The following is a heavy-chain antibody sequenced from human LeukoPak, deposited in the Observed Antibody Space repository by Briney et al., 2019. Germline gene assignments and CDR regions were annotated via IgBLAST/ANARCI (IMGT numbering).Heavy chain of an antibody. J-gene: IGHJ4*02. Sequence: ASVQVSCKASGYSFTSYGITWVRQAPGQGLEWMGWISAYNGNTNYAQLLQGRVTMTTDTSTSTAYMELRSLRSDDTAVYYCARDCDRSGYYCYWGQGTLATVSS. CDR3: ARDCDRSGYYCY. V-gene: IGHV1-18*01. CDR2: ISAYNGNT. D-gene: IGHD3-22*01. CDR1: GYSFTSYG.